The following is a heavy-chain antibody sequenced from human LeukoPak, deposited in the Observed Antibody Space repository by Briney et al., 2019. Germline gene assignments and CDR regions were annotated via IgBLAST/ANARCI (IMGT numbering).Heavy chain of an antibody. CDR3: ATDFIAAAGDHYYYMDV. V-gene: IGHV4-59*11. D-gene: IGHD6-13*01. J-gene: IGHJ6*03. CDR2: IYYSGST. Sequence: SETLSLTCTVSGGSISSHYWSWIRQPPGKGLEWIGYIYYSGSTNYNPSLKSRVTISVDTSKNQFSLKLSSVTAADTAVYYCATDFIAAAGDHYYYMDVWGKGTTVTVSS. CDR1: GGSISSHY.